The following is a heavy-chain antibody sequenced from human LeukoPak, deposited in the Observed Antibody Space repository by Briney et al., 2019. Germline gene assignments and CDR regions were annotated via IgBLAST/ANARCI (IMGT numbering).Heavy chain of an antibody. CDR3: ARGSPYSSGWPYCFDC. CDR1: GDSISSGGYY. CDR2: IHTSGNT. D-gene: IGHD6-19*01. V-gene: IGHV4-61*02. J-gene: IGHJ4*02. Sequence: SQTLSLTCTVSGDSISSGGYYWSWIRQPAGKGLEWIGRIHTSGNTVYNPSLKSRATIAVDTSKNQFSLKLSSVTAADTAVYYCARGSPYSSGWPYCFDCWGQGTLVTVSS.